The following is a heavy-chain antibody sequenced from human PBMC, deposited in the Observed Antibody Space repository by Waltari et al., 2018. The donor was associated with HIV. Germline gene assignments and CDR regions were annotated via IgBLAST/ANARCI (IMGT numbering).Heavy chain of an antibody. CDR3: AREYCSSTSCSPNGRLGAFDI. D-gene: IGHD2-2*01. Sequence: QVQLQESGPGLVKASETLSLTCTVSGGSISSYYWNWIRQPAGKGLEWIGRIYTSGSTNDNSSLKSRVTMSIDTSKNQFFLKLSSVTAADTAVYYCAREYCSSTSCSPNGRLGAFDIWGQGTMVTVSS. V-gene: IGHV4-4*07. J-gene: IGHJ3*02. CDR1: GGSISSYY. CDR2: IYTSGST.